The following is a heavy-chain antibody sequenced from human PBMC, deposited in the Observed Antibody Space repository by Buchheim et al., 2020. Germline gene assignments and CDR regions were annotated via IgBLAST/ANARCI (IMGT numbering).Heavy chain of an antibody. CDR1: GFTFSSYA. V-gene: IGHV3-23*01. D-gene: IGHD3-22*01. CDR2: ISGSGGTT. J-gene: IGHJ4*02. CDR3: AKVSDSSGYYPFDY. Sequence: EVQLLESGGGLVQPGGSLRLSCAASGFTFSSYAMSWIRQAPGKGLEWVSGISGSGGTTYYADSVKGRFTISSDNSKNTMYLQMNSLRAEDTAVYYCAKVSDSSGYYPFDYWGQGTL.